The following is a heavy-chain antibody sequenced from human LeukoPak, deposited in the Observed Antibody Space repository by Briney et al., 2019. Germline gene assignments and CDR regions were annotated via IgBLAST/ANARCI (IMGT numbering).Heavy chain of an antibody. CDR2: IYYSGRT. Sequence: PSETLSLTCSVSGDSVSRSDSYWDWIRQPPGKGLEWIGTIYYSGRTYYSPSLKSRVTMSVDPSNNQFSLNLRSVAAADTALYYCARRRYYDGSGYLEWGQGTLLSVSS. J-gene: IGHJ1*01. CDR1: GDSVSRSDSY. V-gene: IGHV4-39*01. D-gene: IGHD3-22*01. CDR3: ARRRYYDGSGYLE.